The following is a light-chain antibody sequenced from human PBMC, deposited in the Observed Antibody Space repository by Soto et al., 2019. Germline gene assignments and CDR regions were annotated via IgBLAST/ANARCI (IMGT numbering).Light chain of an antibody. Sequence: DIQMTQSPSSLSASIGDRVTISCRASQGISNDLAWYQQKPGKVPYLLIYAASTSHSGVPSRFRGSGSGTDFTLTISSLQPDDVATYYCQNYNSAPRTFGQGTKVDI. CDR1: QGISND. J-gene: IGKJ1*01. V-gene: IGKV1-27*01. CDR3: QNYNSAPRT. CDR2: AAS.